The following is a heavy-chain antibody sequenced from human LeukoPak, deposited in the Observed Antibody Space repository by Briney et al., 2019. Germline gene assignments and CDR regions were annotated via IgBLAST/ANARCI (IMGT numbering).Heavy chain of an antibody. CDR3: ARGKAVADY. J-gene: IGHJ4*02. Sequence: PSETLSLTCAVYGGSFSGYYWSWIRQPPGKGLEWIGEINHSGSTNYNPSLKSRVTISVDTSKDQFSLKLSSVTAADTAVYYCARGKAVADYWGQGTLVTVSS. CDR2: INHSGST. V-gene: IGHV4-34*01. CDR1: GGSFSGYY. D-gene: IGHD6-19*01.